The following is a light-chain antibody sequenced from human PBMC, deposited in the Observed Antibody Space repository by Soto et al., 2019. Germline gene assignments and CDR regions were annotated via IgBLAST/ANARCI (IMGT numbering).Light chain of an antibody. CDR1: SSDIAAYNY. V-gene: IGLV2-11*01. Sequence: QSVLTQPRSVSGSPGQSVTISCTGTSSDIAAYNYVSWYRQHPGKAPKLIIYDVGKRPSGVPDRFSGSKSGNTASLTISALQPEDEADYCCCSYAGTYTYVFGTGTKVTVL. J-gene: IGLJ1*01. CDR3: CSYAGTYTYV. CDR2: DVG.